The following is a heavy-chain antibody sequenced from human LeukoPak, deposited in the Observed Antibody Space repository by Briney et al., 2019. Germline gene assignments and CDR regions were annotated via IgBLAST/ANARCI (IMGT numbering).Heavy chain of an antibody. V-gene: IGHV3-30*18. Sequence: GGSLRLSCAASGFTISSYGMHWVRQAPGKGLEWVAVISYDGSNKYYADSVKGRFTISRDNSKNTLYLQMNSLRAEDAAVYYCAKVDGDYWGQGTLVTVSS. J-gene: IGHJ4*02. D-gene: IGHD3/OR15-3a*01. CDR1: GFTISSYG. CDR3: AKVDGDY. CDR2: ISYDGSNK.